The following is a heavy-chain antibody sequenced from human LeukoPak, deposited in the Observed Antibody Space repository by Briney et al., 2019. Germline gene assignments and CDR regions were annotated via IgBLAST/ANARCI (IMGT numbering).Heavy chain of an antibody. CDR2: VDPSDSYT. J-gene: IGHJ3*02. V-gene: IGHV5-10-1*01. CDR1: GYGFTSFW. CDR3: ARKTDITMVRGVYAFDI. Sequence: GVPLNISCKGSGYGFTSFWITGARQMRGKGREWMGMVDPSDSYTNYSPSFQGHVTISADKSISTAYLQWSSLKASDTAMYYCARKTDITMVRGVYAFDIWGQGTMVTVSS. D-gene: IGHD3-10*01.